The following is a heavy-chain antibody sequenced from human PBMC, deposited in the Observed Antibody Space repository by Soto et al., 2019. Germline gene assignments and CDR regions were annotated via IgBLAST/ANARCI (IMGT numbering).Heavy chain of an antibody. V-gene: IGHV1-18*01. J-gene: IGHJ3*02. Sequence: QVQLVQSGAEAKEPGASVKVSCKASGYTFVSYGISWVRQAPGQGLEWMGWISPYNGNTNYAQKFQGRVTMTTDTSTSTVYMELRSLRSDDTAVYYCSRDAQKWLVAAFDIWGQGTMVAVSS. D-gene: IGHD6-19*01. CDR1: GYTFVSYG. CDR3: SRDAQKWLVAAFDI. CDR2: ISPYNGNT.